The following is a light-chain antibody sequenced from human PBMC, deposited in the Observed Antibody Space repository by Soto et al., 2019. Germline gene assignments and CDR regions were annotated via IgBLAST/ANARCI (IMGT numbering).Light chain of an antibody. CDR2: KGT. V-gene: IGLV2-23*01. J-gene: IGLJ1*01. CDR3: CSSAPESTYV. Sequence: QSVLAQPASVSGSPGQSITISCTGTSDDDGAYNSVSWYQQLPHKAPQVILYKGTQWPSGVSSRFSGSTSGNAASLTISGLQADDEADYFCCSSAPESTYVFGTGTKVTVL. CDR1: SDDDGAYNS.